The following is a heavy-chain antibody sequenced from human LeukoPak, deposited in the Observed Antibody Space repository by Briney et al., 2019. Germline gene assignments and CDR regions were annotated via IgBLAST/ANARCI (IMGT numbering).Heavy chain of an antibody. V-gene: IGHV5-51*01. Sequence: GESLKVSCKGSGYSFTNFWIGWVRQMPGKGLEWMGVISPGDSGIRYSPSFQGQVTISVDKSISTAYLQWSSLKASDSAMYYCAAGGASAPWGQGTLVTVSS. CDR2: ISPGDSGI. J-gene: IGHJ5*02. CDR1: GYSFTNFW. D-gene: IGHD3-16*01. CDR3: AAGGASAP.